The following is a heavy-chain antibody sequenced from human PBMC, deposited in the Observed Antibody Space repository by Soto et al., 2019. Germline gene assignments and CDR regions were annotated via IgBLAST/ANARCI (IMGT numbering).Heavy chain of an antibody. D-gene: IGHD4-4*01. CDR3: ARDSAMTTVTTDAN. CDR1: GFTFSDYY. V-gene: IGHV3-11*01. Sequence: GGSLRLSCAASGFTFSDYYMSWIRQAPGKGLEWVSYISSSGSTIYYADSVKGRFTISRDNAKNSLYLQMNSLRAEDTAVYYCARDSAMTTVTTDANWGQGTLVTVSS. CDR2: ISSSGSTI. J-gene: IGHJ4*02.